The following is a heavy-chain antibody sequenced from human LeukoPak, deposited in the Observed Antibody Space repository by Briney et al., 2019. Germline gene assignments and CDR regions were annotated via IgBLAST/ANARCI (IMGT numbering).Heavy chain of an antibody. CDR1: GYTFTGYY. V-gene: IGHV1-2*02. J-gene: IGHJ4*02. Sequence: ASAKVSCKASGYTFTGYYMHWVRQAPGQGLEWMGWINPNSGGTNYAQKFQGRVTTTRDTSVSTAYMELSRLRSDDTAVYYCARDPNTAMAAIYYFDYWGQGTLVTVSS. CDR3: ARDPNTAMAAIYYFDY. CDR2: INPNSGGT. D-gene: IGHD5-18*01.